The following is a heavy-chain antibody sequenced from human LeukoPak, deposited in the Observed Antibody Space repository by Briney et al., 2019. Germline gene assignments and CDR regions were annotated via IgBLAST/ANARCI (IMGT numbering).Heavy chain of an antibody. CDR3: ASPADYGHVPEY. V-gene: IGHV3-21*06. D-gene: IGHD4-17*01. Sequence: GGSLRLSCAPSGFTFDISIMTWFRQAPGKRREWVSSITSRSNYIYYADSVKGRFTISRDNAKSSLFLEMNSLRAEDTAVYYCASPADYGHVPEYWGQGTLVAVSS. J-gene: IGHJ4*02. CDR2: ITSRSNYI. CDR1: GFTFDISI.